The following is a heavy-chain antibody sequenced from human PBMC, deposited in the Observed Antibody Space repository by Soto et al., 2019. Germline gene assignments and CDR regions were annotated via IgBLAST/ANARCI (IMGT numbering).Heavy chain of an antibody. Sequence: EVQLVESGGGLVQPGGSLRLSCEASGFTLTSYTMIWVRQSPGEGLEWLANIKEDGIQKNYVDSVKGRFTISRDNAKKSLYLQMNSLRVDDTAVYYCAREVWGPVDWGQGTLVTVSS. CDR1: GFTLTSYT. V-gene: IGHV3-7*01. CDR2: IKEDGIQK. D-gene: IGHD7-27*01. CDR3: AREVWGPVD. J-gene: IGHJ4*02.